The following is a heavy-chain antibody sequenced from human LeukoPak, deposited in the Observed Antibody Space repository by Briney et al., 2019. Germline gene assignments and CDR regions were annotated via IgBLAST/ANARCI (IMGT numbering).Heavy chain of an antibody. D-gene: IGHD6-19*01. J-gene: IGHJ5*02. V-gene: IGHV4-59*01. CDR2: VYYSGST. CDR3: ARVIAVAGIGWFDP. Sequence: SETLSLTCTVSGGSISSYYWSWIRQPPGKGLEWIGYVYYSGSTNYNPSLKGRVTISVDTSKNQFSLKLSSVTAADTAVYYCARVIAVAGIGWFDPWGQGTLVTVSS. CDR1: GGSISSYY.